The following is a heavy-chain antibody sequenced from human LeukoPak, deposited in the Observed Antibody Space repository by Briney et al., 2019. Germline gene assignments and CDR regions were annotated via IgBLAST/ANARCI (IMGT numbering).Heavy chain of an antibody. D-gene: IGHD3-10*01. Sequence: SETLSLTCTVSGGSIGLYHWTWIRQPPGKALEWIGYVYYNGSTKYNPSLKSRVTISVDTSKKQFSLKMSSVTAADTAVYYCARDRAAGSDWLDPWGQGTLVTVSS. J-gene: IGHJ5*02. V-gene: IGHV4-59*01. CDR3: ARDRAAGSDWLDP. CDR2: VYYNGST. CDR1: GGSIGLYH.